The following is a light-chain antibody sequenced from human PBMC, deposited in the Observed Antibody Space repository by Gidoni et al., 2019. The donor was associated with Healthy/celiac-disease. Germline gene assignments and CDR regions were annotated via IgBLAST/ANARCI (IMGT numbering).Light chain of an antibody. CDR3: QRYGSSPTWT. V-gene: IGKV3-20*01. CDR2: CAS. J-gene: IGKJ1*01. CDR1: QSVSSSY. Sequence: EIVLTQSPGTLSLSPGERATLSCRASQSVSSSYLAWCQQKPGQAPRLLIYCASSRATCIPDRFSGSGSGTDFTLTISRLVPEDFAVYYCQRYGSSPTWTFGQGTKVEIK.